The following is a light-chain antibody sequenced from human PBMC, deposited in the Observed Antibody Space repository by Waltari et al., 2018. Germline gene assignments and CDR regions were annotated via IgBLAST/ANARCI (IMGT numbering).Light chain of an antibody. J-gene: IGKJ2*01. CDR3: QQYDHWPQYT. CDR1: QSVSSK. V-gene: IGKV3-15*01. CDR2: DAS. Sequence: ELVMTQSPVTLSVSPGDRATVSCRASQSVSSKLAWYQQKPGQAPRLLIYDASTRAAGIPVRFAGSGSGTEFTLSISSVESEDFALYYCQQYDHWPQYTFGQGTKLQIK.